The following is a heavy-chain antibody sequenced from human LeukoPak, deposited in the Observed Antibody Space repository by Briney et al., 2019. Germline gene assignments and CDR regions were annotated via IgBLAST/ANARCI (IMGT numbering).Heavy chain of an antibody. CDR2: ISSSSSYI. CDR3: AREDLYGDYELDY. CDR1: GFTFSSYS. V-gene: IGHV3-21*01. D-gene: IGHD4-17*01. J-gene: IGHJ4*02. Sequence: GGSLRLSCAASGFTFSSYSMNWVRQAPGRGLEWVSSISSSSSYIYYADSVKGRFTISRDNAKNSLYPQMNSLRAEDTAVYYCAREDLYGDYELDYWGQGTLVTVSS.